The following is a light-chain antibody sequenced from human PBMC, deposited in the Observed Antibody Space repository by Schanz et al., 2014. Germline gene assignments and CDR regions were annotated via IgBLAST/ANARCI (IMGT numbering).Light chain of an antibody. J-gene: IGLJ2*01. V-gene: IGLV2-8*01. CDR3: QSYDNSLSVVV. CDR2: EVS. Sequence: QSVLTQPPSASGSPGQSVTFSCTGTSSDVGGYNYVSWYQQHPGKAPKLMIYEVSKRPSGVPDRFSGSKSGTSPSLTISGLQAEDEANYYCQSYDNSLSVVVFGGGTKLTVL. CDR1: SSDVGGYNY.